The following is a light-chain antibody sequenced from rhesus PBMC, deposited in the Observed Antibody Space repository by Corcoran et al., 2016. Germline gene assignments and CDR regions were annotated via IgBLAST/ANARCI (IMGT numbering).Light chain of an antibody. CDR1: QGISTY. CDR3: LQYNSNPWT. J-gene: IGKJ1*01. CDR2: AAS. Sequence: DIQMTQSPSSLSASAGDRVTITCRARQGISTYLNWYQQKPGKAPKRLIYAASSLESGVPSRFSGSGSGTEFTLTISSLQPEDFATYYCLQYNSNPWTFGQGTKVEI. V-gene: IGKV1-43*01.